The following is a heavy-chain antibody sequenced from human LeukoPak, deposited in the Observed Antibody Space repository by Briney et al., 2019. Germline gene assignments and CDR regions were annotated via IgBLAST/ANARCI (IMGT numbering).Heavy chain of an antibody. CDR3: QVRGVWDY. J-gene: IGHJ4*02. CDR1: GGSINSGTYS. Sequence: SETLSLTCTVSGGSINSGTYSWNWIRQPPGKGLEWIGYIYHSGATYYNPSLQCRVTISVDRSKNQFSLKVSSVTAADTAVYYCQVRGVWDYWGQGTLVTVSS. CDR2: IYHSGAT. D-gene: IGHD3-10*01. V-gene: IGHV4-30-2*01.